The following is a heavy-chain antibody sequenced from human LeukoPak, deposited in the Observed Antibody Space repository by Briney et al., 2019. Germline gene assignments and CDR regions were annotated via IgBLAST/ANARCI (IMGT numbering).Heavy chain of an antibody. CDR3: ARVAYDYVWGSYRLDWFDP. Sequence: ASVKVSCKASGGTFSSYAISWVRQAPGQGLGWMGRIIPILGIANYAQKFQGRVTITADKSTSTAYMELSSLRSEDTAVYYCARVAYDYVWGSYRLDWFDPWGQGTLVTVSS. V-gene: IGHV1-69*04. CDR2: IIPILGIA. J-gene: IGHJ5*02. D-gene: IGHD3-16*02. CDR1: GGTFSSYA.